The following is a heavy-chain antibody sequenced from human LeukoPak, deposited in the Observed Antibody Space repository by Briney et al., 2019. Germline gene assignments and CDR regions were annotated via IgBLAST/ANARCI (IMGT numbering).Heavy chain of an antibody. CDR3: ARHGGDYVSFDM. D-gene: IGHD4-17*01. CDR2: VYYSGST. Sequence: SETLSLTCTVSGGSISTYYWSWIRQPPGKGLEWIAYVYYSGSTNSNPSLKSRVTISVDTSKNQFSLKLSSVTAADTAVYYCARHGGDYVSFDMWGQGTMVTVSS. CDR1: GGSISTYY. V-gene: IGHV4-59*08. J-gene: IGHJ3*02.